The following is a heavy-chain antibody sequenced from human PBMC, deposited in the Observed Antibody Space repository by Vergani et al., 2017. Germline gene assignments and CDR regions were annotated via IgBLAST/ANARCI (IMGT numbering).Heavy chain of an antibody. Sequence: EVQLVESGGGLIQHGGSLRLSCAASGFTVSSNYMSWVRQAPGKGLEWVSVISSGGSTYYADSVKGRFTISRDTSKNTLYLQMNSLRAEDTAVYYSASASKYCSITSCSGYYFDYWGQGTLVTGYS. CDR1: GFTVSSNY. J-gene: IGHJ4*02. CDR2: ISSGGST. V-gene: IGHV3-53*01. CDR3: ASASKYCSITSCSGYYFDY. D-gene: IGHD2-2*01.